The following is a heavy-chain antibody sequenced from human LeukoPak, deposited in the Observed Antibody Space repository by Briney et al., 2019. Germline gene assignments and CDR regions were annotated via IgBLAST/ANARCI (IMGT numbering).Heavy chain of an antibody. CDR3: AKGLLRYFDWLLYY. J-gene: IGHJ4*02. Sequence: GGSLRLSCAASGFTFSSYGIHWVRQAPGKGLEWVAVISYDGSNKYCADSVKDRFTISRDNSKNTLYLQMNSLRAEDTAVYYCAKGLLRYFDWLLYYWGQGTLVTVSS. V-gene: IGHV3-30*18. CDR1: GFTFSSYG. D-gene: IGHD3-9*01. CDR2: ISYDGSNK.